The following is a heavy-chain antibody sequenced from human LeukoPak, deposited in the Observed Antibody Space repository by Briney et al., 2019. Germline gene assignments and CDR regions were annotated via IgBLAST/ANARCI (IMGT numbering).Heavy chain of an antibody. Sequence: PGGSLRLSCAASGFTFSSYAMSWVRQAPGKGLEWVSAISGSGGSTYYADSVKGRLTISRDNSKNTLYLQMNSLRAEDTAVYYCAKGASSRYYGSGSYYGMDVWGQGTTVTVSS. D-gene: IGHD3-10*01. V-gene: IGHV3-23*01. CDR3: AKGASSRYYGSGSYYGMDV. J-gene: IGHJ6*02. CDR2: ISGSGGST. CDR1: GFTFSSYA.